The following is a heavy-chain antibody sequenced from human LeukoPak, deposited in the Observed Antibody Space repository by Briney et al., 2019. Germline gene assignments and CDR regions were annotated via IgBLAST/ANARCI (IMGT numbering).Heavy chain of an antibody. CDR2: ISYDGSKK. V-gene: IGHV3-30*18. CDR3: AKDARDGNGY. D-gene: IGHD2-8*01. J-gene: IGHJ4*02. CDR1: GFTFSSYG. Sequence: GGSLRLSCAASGFTFSSYGMHWVRQAPGKGLEWVAVISYDGSKKYYADSVKGRFTISRDNSKNTLYLQMNSLRAEDTAVYYCAKDARDGNGYWGQGTLVTVSS.